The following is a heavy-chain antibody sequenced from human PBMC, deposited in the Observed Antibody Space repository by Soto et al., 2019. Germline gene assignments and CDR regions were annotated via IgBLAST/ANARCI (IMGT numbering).Heavy chain of an antibody. V-gene: IGHV4-59*08. CDR3: ARHWITTGTFSSGYYYGMDV. CDR2: IYYSGST. J-gene: IGHJ6*02. CDR1: GVSISSYY. D-gene: IGHD1-1*01. Sequence: PSETLSLTCTVSGVSISSYYWSWIRQPPGKGLEWIGYIYYSGSTNYNPSLKSRVTISVDTSKNQFSLKLSSVTAADTAVYYCARHWITTGTFSSGYYYGMDVWGQGTTVTVS.